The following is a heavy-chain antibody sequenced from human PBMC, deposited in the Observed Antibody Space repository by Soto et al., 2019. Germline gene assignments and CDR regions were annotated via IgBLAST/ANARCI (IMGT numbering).Heavy chain of an antibody. V-gene: IGHV4-59*01. CDR3: ARDIKGTNYYYYGMDV. Sequence: GSTNYNPSLKSRVTISVDTSKNQFSLKLSSVTAADTAVYYCARDIKGTNYYYYGMDVWGQGTTVTVSS. J-gene: IGHJ6*02. D-gene: IGHD2-8*01. CDR2: GST.